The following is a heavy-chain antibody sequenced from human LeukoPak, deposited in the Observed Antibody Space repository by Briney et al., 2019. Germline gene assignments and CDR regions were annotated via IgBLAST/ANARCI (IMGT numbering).Heavy chain of an antibody. D-gene: IGHD2-15*01. CDR3: ARMAMVVAAITYDY. V-gene: IGHV1-18*01. J-gene: IGHJ4*02. CDR1: GYTFTSYG. Sequence: ASVKVPCKASGYTFTSYGISWVRQAPGQGLEWMGWISAYNGNTNYAQKLQGRVTMTTDTSTSTAYMELRSLRSDDTAVYYCARMAMVVAAITYDYWGQGTLVTVSS. CDR2: ISAYNGNT.